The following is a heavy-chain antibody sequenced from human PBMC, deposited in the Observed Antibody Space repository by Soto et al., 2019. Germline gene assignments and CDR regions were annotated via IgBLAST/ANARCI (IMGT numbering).Heavy chain of an antibody. V-gene: IGHV2-5*04. J-gene: IGHJ4*02. CDR3: VPVRQGLFDF. Sequence: QITLKESGPTPVKPTQTLTLTCSFSGFSLTTNGAGVAWVRQPPGKAREWLTLAYWGDDKLYSPSLQNRLTINKDSSKKQVVLRLTDLDPRDTGTCFCVPVRQGLFDFLGQGTLVTVSS. D-gene: IGHD3-10*01. CDR2: AYWGDDK. CDR1: GFSLTTNGAG.